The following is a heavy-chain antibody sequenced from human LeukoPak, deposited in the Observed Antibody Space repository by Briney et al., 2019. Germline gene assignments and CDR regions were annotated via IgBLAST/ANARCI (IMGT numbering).Heavy chain of an antibody. CDR2: SESGGFT. Sequence: PGGSLRLSCAASGFTFSSYAMSWVRQAPGKGLEWVSASESGGFTRHADSVKGRFTISRDNSKNTLYLQMSSLRAEDTAVYSCARESSGGQYLFDHWGQGTLVTVSS. V-gene: IGHV3-23*01. CDR3: ARESSGGQYLFDH. J-gene: IGHJ4*02. D-gene: IGHD3-10*01. CDR1: GFTFSSYA.